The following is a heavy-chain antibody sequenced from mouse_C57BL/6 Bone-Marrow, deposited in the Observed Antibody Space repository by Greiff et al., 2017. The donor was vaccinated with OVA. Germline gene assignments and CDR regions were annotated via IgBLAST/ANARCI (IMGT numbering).Heavy chain of an antibody. J-gene: IGHJ4*01. V-gene: IGHV2-9-1*01. CDR2: IWTGGGT. Sequence: VKLMESGPGLVAPSQSLSITCTVSGFSLTSYAISWVRQPPGKGLEWLGVIWTGGGTNYNSALKSRLSISKDNSKSQVFLKMNSLQTDDTARYYCARYDYDPFYYAMDYWGQGTSVTVSS. D-gene: IGHD2-4*01. CDR1: GFSLTSYA. CDR3: ARYDYDPFYYAMDY.